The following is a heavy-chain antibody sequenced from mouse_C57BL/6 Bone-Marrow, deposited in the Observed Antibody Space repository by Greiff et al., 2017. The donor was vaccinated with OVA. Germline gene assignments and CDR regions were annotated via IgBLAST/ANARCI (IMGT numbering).Heavy chain of an antibody. J-gene: IGHJ3*01. D-gene: IGHD1-1*01. CDR2: ISDGGSYT. CDR1: GFTFSSYA. V-gene: IGHV5-4*01. CDR3: ALTTSVVGPPWFAY. Sequence: EVQRVESGGGLVKPGGSLKLSCAASGFTFSSYAMSWVRQTPEKRLEWVATISDGGSYTNYPDNVKGRFTISRDNATNNLYLQMSHLKSEDTAMYYCALTTSVVGPPWFAYWGQGTLVTVSA.